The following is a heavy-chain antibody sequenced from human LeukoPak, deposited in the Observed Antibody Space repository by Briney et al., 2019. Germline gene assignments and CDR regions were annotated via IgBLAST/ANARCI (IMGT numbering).Heavy chain of an antibody. CDR3: AKDGGLWVSAHWGDS. CDR2: VDSDGSDI. V-gene: IGHV3-74*01. D-gene: IGHD7-27*01. J-gene: IGHJ4*02. Sequence: GGSLRLSCAASGFTFSSYWMHWVRQVPGKGLVWVSRVDSDGSDIIYADSVKGRFTISRDNAKNTLYLQMNSLRAEDTAVYYCAKDGGLWVSAHWGDSWGRGTLVTVSS. CDR1: GFTFSSYW.